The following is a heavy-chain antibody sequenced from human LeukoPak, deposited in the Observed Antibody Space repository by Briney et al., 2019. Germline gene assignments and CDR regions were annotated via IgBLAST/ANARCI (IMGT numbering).Heavy chain of an antibody. V-gene: IGHV4-59*01. CDR1: GGSISSYY. Sequence: ETLSLTCTVSGGSISSYYWSWIRQPPGKGLEWIGDIYYSGSTNYNPSLTSRVTISVDTSKNQFSLKLSSVTAADTAVYYCARGFYGNYYYYGMDVWGKGTTVTVSS. CDR2: IYYSGST. CDR3: ARGFYGNYYYYGMDV. J-gene: IGHJ6*04. D-gene: IGHD3-16*01.